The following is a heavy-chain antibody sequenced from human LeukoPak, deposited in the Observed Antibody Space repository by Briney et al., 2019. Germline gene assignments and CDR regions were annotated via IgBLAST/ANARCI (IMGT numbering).Heavy chain of an antibody. CDR2: ISYDGSNE. CDR3: ARQSSWAYYYYMDV. J-gene: IGHJ6*03. D-gene: IGHD6-13*01. Sequence: GSLRLSCAASGFTFSSYVMHWVRQAPGKGLAWVAIISYDGSNEYYADSVKGRFTISRDNAKNSLYLQMNSLRAEDTAVYYCARQSSWAYYYYMDVWGKGTTVTVSS. V-gene: IGHV3-30*04. CDR1: GFTFSSYV.